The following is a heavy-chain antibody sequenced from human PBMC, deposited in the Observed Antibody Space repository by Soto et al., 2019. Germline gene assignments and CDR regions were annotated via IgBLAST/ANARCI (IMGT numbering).Heavy chain of an antibody. V-gene: IGHV1-18*01. J-gene: IGHJ4*02. CDR3: VRDWAAAGAFDY. CDR1: GYTFTSYG. CDR2: ISAYNGNT. Sequence: QVQLVQSGAEVKKPGASVKVSCKASGYTFTSYGISWVRQAPGQGLEWMGWISAYNGNTNYAQKLQGRVTITTDASTSTAYMERRSLRPDDPAVYYWVRDWAAAGAFDYWGQGTLVTVSS. D-gene: IGHD6-13*01.